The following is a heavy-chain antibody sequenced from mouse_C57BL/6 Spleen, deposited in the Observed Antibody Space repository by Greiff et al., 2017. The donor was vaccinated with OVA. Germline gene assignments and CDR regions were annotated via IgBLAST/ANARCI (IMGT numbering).Heavy chain of an antibody. CDR3: ARTTVVATDWYFDV. CDR2: IHPGSGST. J-gene: IGHJ1*03. V-gene: IGHV1-55*01. D-gene: IGHD1-1*01. CDR1: GYTFTSYW. Sequence: QVQLKQPGAELVKPGASVKMSCKASGYTFTSYWITWVKQRPGQGLEWIGDIHPGSGSTNYNEKFKSKATLTVDTSSSTAYMQLSSLTSEDSAVYYCARTTVVATDWYFDVWGTGTTVTVSS.